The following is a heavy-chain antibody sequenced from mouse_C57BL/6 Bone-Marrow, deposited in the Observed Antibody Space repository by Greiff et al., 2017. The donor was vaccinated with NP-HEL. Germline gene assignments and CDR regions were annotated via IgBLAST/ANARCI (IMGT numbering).Heavy chain of an antibody. CDR1: GFTFSDYY. D-gene: IGHD1-1*01. CDR3: ARRGSSSHFDY. CDR2: ISNGGGST. V-gene: IGHV5-12*01. J-gene: IGHJ2*01. Sequence: EVQLVESGGGLVQPGGSLKLSCAASGFTFSDYYMYWVRQTPEKRLEWVAYISNGGGSTYYPDTVKGRFTISRDNAKNTLYLQMSRLKSEDTAMYYCARRGSSSHFDYWGQGTTLTVSS.